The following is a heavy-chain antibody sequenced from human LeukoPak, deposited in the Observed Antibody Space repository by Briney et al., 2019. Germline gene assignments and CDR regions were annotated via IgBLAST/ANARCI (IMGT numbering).Heavy chain of an antibody. D-gene: IGHD3-3*01. CDR2: IYYSGST. CDR1: GGSVSSGSYY. J-gene: IGHJ6*02. V-gene: IGHV4-61*01. CDR3: AREALRFLEWYPGYGMDV. Sequence: PSETLSLTCTVSGGSVSSGSYYWSWIRQPPGKGLEWIGYIYYSGSTDYNPSLKSRVTISVDTSKNQFSLKLSSVIAADTAVYYCAREALRFLEWYPGYGMDVWGQGTTVTVSS.